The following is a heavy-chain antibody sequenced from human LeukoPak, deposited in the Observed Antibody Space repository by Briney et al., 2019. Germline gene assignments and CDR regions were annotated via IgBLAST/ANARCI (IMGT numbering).Heavy chain of an antibody. CDR2: ITSSSNYI. D-gene: IGHD3-22*01. CDR1: GFTFSSYS. J-gene: IGHJ4*02. Sequence: GGSLRLSCAASGFTFSSYSLNWVRQAPGKGLEWVAFITSSSNYIYYADSVKGRFTISRDNARNSVFLQMNSLRAEDTAVYYCARDPGSSAVGYWGQGTLVTVSS. CDR3: ARDPGSSAVGY. V-gene: IGHV3-21*06.